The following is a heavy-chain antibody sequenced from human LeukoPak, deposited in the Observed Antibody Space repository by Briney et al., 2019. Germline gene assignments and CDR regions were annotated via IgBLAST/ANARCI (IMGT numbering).Heavy chain of an antibody. Sequence: ASVKVSCKASGYTFTGYYMHWVRQAPGQGLEWMGRIYPNSGGTNYAQKFQGRVTMTRDTSISTAYMELSRLRSDDTAVYYCARVKSSSFPYFYFDYWGQGTLVTVSS. CDR2: IYPNSGGT. J-gene: IGHJ4*02. V-gene: IGHV1-2*06. D-gene: IGHD6-6*01. CDR3: ARVKSSSFPYFYFDY. CDR1: GYTFTGYY.